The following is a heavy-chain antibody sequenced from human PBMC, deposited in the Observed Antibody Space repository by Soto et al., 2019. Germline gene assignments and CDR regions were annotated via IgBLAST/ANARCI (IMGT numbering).Heavy chain of an antibody. V-gene: IGHV3-23*01. Sequence: PGGSLRLSCAASGFTFSSYAMSWVRQAPGKGLEWVSAISGSGGSTYYADSVKGRFTISRDNSKNTLYLQMNSLRAEDTAVYYCAKDLLPKYSSSWPASFDYWGQGTLVTVSS. D-gene: IGHD6-13*01. CDR2: ISGSGGST. CDR1: GFTFSSYA. J-gene: IGHJ4*02. CDR3: AKDLLPKYSSSWPASFDY.